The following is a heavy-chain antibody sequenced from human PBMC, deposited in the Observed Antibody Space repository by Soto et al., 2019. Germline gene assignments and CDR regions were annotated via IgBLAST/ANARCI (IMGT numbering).Heavy chain of an antibody. CDR3: AREVSSRWLES. V-gene: IGHV4-34*01. CDR1: GGSFSGYY. CDR2: INHSGST. Sequence: SETLSLTCAVFGGSFSGYYWSWIRQPPGKGLEWIGEINHSGSTNYNPSLNSRVTISVDRSKAQLSLRLRPVIAAETEVYSCAREVSSRWLESWGKGTRVTV. J-gene: IGHJ5*01. D-gene: IGHD6-6*01.